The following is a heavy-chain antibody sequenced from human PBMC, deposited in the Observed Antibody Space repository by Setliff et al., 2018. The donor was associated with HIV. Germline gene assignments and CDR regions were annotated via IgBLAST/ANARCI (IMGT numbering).Heavy chain of an antibody. CDR2: IFTSGSA. CDR1: GDSISSGRYY. J-gene: IGHJ6*03. D-gene: IGHD4-17*01. V-gene: IGHV4-61*09. CDR3: ARGNSRRLRVHYYYYYMDV. Sequence: SETLSLTCTVSGDSISSGRYYWNWIRQPAGKGLDWIGHIFTSGSAFSSGTANYSPSLKSRVTISVDISKNQFSLKLSSVTAADTAVYYCARGNSRRLRVHYYYYYMDVWGKGTTVTVSS.